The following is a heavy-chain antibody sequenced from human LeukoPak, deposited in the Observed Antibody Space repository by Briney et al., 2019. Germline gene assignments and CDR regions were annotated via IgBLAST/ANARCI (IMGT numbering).Heavy chain of an antibody. J-gene: IGHJ3*02. V-gene: IGHV1-2*02. D-gene: IGHD5-12*01. Sequence: ASVKVSCKASGCTFTGYYMHWVRQAPGQGLEWVGWINPNSGGTNYAQKFQGRVTMTRDTSISTAYMELSRLRSDDTAVYYCARQATPLAAFDIWGQETLVTVSS. CDR2: INPNSGGT. CDR1: GCTFTGYY. CDR3: ARQATPLAAFDI.